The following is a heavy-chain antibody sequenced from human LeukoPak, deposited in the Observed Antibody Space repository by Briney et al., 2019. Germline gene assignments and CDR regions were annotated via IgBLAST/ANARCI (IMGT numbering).Heavy chain of an antibody. CDR3: ARHRYYGSGSYYRYYFDY. D-gene: IGHD3-10*01. CDR2: IYYSGST. CDR1: GGSISSGGYY. Sequence: SETLSLTCTVSGGSISSGGYYWSWIRQHPGKGLEWIGYIYYSGSTYYNPSLKSRVTISVDTSKNQFSLKLSSVTAADTAVYYCARHRYYGSGSYYRYYFDYWGQGTLVTVSS. J-gene: IGHJ4*02. V-gene: IGHV4-31*03.